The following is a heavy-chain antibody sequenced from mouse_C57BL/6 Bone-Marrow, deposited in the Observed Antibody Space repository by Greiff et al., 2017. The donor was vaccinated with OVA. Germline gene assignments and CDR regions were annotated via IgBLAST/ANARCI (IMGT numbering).Heavy chain of an antibody. J-gene: IGHJ3*01. Sequence: VQLQQSGAELVRPGSSVKLSCKASGYTFTSYWMDWVKQRPGQGLEWIGNIYPSDSETHYNQKFKDKATLTVDKSSSTAYMQLSSLTSEDSAVYYCARSGGVRGGFAYWGQGTLVTVSA. CDR1: GYTFTSYW. V-gene: IGHV1-61*01. D-gene: IGHD5-1*01. CDR2: IYPSDSET. CDR3: ARSGGVRGGFAY.